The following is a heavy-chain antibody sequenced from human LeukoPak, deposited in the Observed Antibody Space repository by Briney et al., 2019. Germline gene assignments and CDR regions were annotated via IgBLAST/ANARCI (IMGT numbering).Heavy chain of an antibody. CDR3: ARRYSGYGNAFDI. J-gene: IGHJ3*02. CDR2: IYSSGST. D-gene: IGHD5-12*01. Sequence: PSETLSLTCTVAGGSISSYYWSWIRQPPGKGLEWIGYIYSSGSTNYSPSLKSRVTISVDTSKNQFSLKLYSVTAADTAVYYCARRYSGYGNAFDIWGQGTMVTVSS. CDR1: GGSISSYY. V-gene: IGHV4-59*08.